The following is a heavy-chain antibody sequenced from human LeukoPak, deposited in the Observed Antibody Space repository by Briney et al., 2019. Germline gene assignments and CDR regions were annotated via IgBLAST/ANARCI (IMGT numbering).Heavy chain of an antibody. CDR3: ARDGDYDYVWGSYRQFDY. D-gene: IGHD3-16*02. Sequence: GGSLRLSCAASGFTFSSYVMYWVRQAPGKGLEYVSAISSNGGTTYYANSVKGRFTISRDNSKNTLYLQMGSLRAEDMAVYYCARDGDYDYVWGSYRQFDYWGQGTLVTVSS. J-gene: IGHJ4*02. CDR1: GFTFSSYV. CDR2: ISSNGGTT. V-gene: IGHV3-64*01.